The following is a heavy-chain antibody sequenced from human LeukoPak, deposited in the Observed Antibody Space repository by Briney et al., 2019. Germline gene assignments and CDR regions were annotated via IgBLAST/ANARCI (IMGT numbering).Heavy chain of an antibody. CDR3: AKSLGSTMYYFDS. V-gene: IGHV3-9*01. J-gene: IGHJ4*02. Sequence: HPGGSLRLSCAASGFTFDNYAMHWVRHAPGKGLEWVAGISWDSGNIGYADSVKGRFTISRDNAKNSLYLQMNSLRIEDTALYYCAKSLGSTMYYFDSWGQGTLVTVSP. D-gene: IGHD6-13*01. CDR1: GFTFDNYA. CDR2: ISWDSGNI.